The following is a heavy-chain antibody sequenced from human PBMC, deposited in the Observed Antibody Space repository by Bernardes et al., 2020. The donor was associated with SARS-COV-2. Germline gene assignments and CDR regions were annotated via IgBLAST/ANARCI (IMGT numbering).Heavy chain of an antibody. CDR1: GFTFSSYA. CDR3: AKRGYYYISGSYAVGAWHAVEF. D-gene: IGHD3-10*01. J-gene: IGHJ3*01. Sequence: GGSLRLSCAASGFTFSSYAMSWVRQAPGKGLEWVSGISYSGDNTYYADSVKGRFTISRDNSKNTLYLQMNSLRAEDTAVYYCAKRGYYYISGSYAVGAWHAVEFWGQGTMVTVSS. V-gene: IGHV3-23*01. CDR2: ISYSGDNT.